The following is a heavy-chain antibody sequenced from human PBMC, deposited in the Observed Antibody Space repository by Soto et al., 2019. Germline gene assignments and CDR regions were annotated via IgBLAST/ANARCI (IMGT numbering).Heavy chain of an antibody. CDR2: IYYSGST. J-gene: IGHJ5*02. CDR3: ARRRDYDFWSGYYRGRWFDP. D-gene: IGHD3-3*01. Sequence: SETLSLTCTVSGGSISSSSYYWGWIRQPPGKGLEWIGSIYYSGSTYYNPSLKSRVTISVDTSKNQFSLKLSSVTAADTAVYYCARRRDYDFWSGYYRGRWFDPWGQGTLVTVSS. V-gene: IGHV4-39*01. CDR1: GGSISSSSYY.